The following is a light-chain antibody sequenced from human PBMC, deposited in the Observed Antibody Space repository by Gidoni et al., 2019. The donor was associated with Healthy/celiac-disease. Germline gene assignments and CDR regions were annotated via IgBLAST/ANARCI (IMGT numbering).Light chain of an antibody. CDR1: SSDVGGYNY. CDR2: EVS. Sequence: QSALTQPAPVSGSPGQSTPISCTGTSSDVGGYNYVSRYQQHPGKAPKLMIYEVSNRPSGVSNRFYGSKSGNTASLTISGLQAEDEADYYCSSYTSSSTWVFGGGTKLTVL. V-gene: IGLV2-14*01. CDR3: SSYTSSSTWV. J-gene: IGLJ3*02.